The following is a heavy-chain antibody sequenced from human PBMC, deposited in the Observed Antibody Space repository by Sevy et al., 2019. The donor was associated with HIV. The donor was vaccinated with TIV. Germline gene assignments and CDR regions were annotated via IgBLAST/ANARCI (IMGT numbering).Heavy chain of an antibody. CDR1: GFTPSTYG. V-gene: IGHV3-33*01. CDR2: IGYDGSNK. D-gene: IGHD2-8*01. J-gene: IGHJ4*02. CDR3: ARDPRMYGDYLLAYFDY. Sequence: GGSLRLSCAASGFTPSTYGMHWVRQAPGKGLEWVAVIGYDGSNKYCADSVKRRFTISRDNSKNTLFLQMDSLRAEDTAVYYCARDPRMYGDYLLAYFDYWGQGTLVTVSS.